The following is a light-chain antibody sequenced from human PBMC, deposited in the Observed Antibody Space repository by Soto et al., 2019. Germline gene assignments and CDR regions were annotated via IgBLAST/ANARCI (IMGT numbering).Light chain of an antibody. CDR1: QSVSSSY. CDR2: GAS. CDR3: QQYGSSPPIT. V-gene: IGKV3-20*01. J-gene: IGKJ4*01. Sequence: EIVLTQSPGTLSLSPGERATLSCRASQSVSSSYLAWYQQKPGQAPRLLIYGASSRATGIPDRFSGSGSGTDFTLTISRLEPEDSAVYYCQQYGSSPPITFCGGTKVEIK.